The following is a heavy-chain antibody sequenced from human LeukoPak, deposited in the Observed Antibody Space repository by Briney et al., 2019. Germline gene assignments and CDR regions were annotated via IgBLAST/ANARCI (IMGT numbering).Heavy chain of an antibody. CDR1: GGSISSGGYY. CDR3: AREEEMTIPNYYYYYMDV. D-gene: IGHD3-3*01. CDR2: IYYSGST. J-gene: IGHJ6*03. V-gene: IGHV4-30-4*08. Sequence: PSQTLSLTCTVSGGSISSGGYYWSWIRQPPGKGLEWIGYIYYSGSTYYNPSLKSRVTISVDTSKNQFSLKLSSVTAADTAVYYCAREEEMTIPNYYYYYMDVWGKGTTVTASS.